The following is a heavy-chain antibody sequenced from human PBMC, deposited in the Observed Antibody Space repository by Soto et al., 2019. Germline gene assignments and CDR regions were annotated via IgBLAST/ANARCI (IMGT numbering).Heavy chain of an antibody. CDR2: IKQDGSEK. D-gene: IGHD3-22*01. J-gene: IGHJ6*02. CDR3: ARVMIVVVISHYYYGMDV. Sequence: PGGSLRLSCVASGFTFSSYWMSWVRQAPGKGLEWVANIKQDGSEKYYVDSVKGRFTISRDNAKNSLYLQMNSLRAEDTAVYYCARVMIVVVISHYYYGMDVWGQGTTVTVSS. V-gene: IGHV3-7*03. CDR1: GFTFSSYW.